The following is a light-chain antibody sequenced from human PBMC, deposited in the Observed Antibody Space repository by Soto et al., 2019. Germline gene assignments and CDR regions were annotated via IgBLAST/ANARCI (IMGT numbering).Light chain of an antibody. CDR3: QQYNNWRT. V-gene: IGKV3-15*01. CDR2: GES. J-gene: IGKJ1*01. CDR1: QSVSSN. Sequence: EIVMTQSPAPLSVSPGERATPSLRARQSVSSNLARYQPKPGQAPRLVIYGESTRATGIPARFSGSGSGTEFTLPISSLQSEDFAVYYCQQYNNWRTFGQGTNVDIK.